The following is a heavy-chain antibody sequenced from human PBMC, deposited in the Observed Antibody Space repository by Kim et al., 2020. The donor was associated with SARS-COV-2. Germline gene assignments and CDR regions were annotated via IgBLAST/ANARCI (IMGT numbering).Heavy chain of an antibody. V-gene: IGHV4-39*01. CDR3: ARRGTMIGFGAFDF. Sequence: NRSLKSGGTMSVDTSENQFSLKLSSVTAADTAVYYCARRGTMIGFGAFDFWGQGTMVTVSS. J-gene: IGHJ3*01. D-gene: IGHD3-22*01.